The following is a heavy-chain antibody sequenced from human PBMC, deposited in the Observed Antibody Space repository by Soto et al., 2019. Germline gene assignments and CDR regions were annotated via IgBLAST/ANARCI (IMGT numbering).Heavy chain of an antibody. CDR3: AADPSFFEWGLQRGVFDF. CDR1: GFTFTSSA. Sequence: SVKVSCKASGFTFTSSAVQWVRQARGQRLEWIGWIVVGSGNTNYAQKFQERVTITRDMSTSTAYMELSSLRSEDTAVYYCAADPSFFEWGLQRGVFDFWGQGTMVTVSS. J-gene: IGHJ3*01. V-gene: IGHV1-58*01. CDR2: IVVGSGNT. D-gene: IGHD1-26*01.